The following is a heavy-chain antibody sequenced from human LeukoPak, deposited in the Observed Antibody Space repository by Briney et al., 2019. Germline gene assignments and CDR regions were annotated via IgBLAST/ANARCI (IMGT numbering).Heavy chain of an antibody. Sequence: SGGSLRLSCAASGFTFSSYAMSWVRQAPGRGLEWVSGITGSGGSAYYADSVKGRFTISSDNSKNTLYLQMNSLRAEDTAVYYCAKFSPQDIVVVVAATGRDYWGQGTLVTVSS. V-gene: IGHV3-23*01. CDR3: AKFSPQDIVVVVAATGRDY. CDR1: GFTFSSYA. D-gene: IGHD2-15*01. J-gene: IGHJ4*02. CDR2: ITGSGGSA.